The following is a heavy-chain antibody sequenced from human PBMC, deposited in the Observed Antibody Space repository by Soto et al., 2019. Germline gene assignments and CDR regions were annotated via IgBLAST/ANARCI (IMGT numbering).Heavy chain of an antibody. V-gene: IGHV1-24*01. Sequence: ASVKVSCKVSGYTLTELSMHWVRQAPGKGLEWMGGFDPEDGETIYAQKFQGRVTMTEDTSTDTAYMGLSSLRSEDTAVYYCARDLGISIAEAYSGHGTLVTVSS. CDR2: FDPEDGET. J-gene: IGHJ4*01. CDR3: ARDLGISIAEAY. CDR1: GYTLTELS. D-gene: IGHD2-15*01.